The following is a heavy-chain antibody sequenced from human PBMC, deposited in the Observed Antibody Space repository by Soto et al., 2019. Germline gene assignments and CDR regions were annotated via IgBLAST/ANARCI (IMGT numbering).Heavy chain of an antibody. D-gene: IGHD6-19*01. CDR2: INHSGST. V-gene: IGHV4-34*01. CDR3: ARAVRKTIIAVAGDFDY. Sequence: SETLSLTCAVYGGSFSGYYWSWIRQPPGKGLEWIGEINHSGSTNYNPSLKSRVTISVGTSKNQFSLKLSSVTAADTAVYYCARAVRKTIIAVAGDFDYWGQGTLVTVSS. CDR1: GGSFSGYY. J-gene: IGHJ4*02.